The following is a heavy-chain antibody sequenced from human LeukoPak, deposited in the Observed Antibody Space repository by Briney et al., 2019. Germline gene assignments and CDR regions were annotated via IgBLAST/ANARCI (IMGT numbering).Heavy chain of an antibody. D-gene: IGHD6-19*01. J-gene: IGHJ4*02. CDR2: IYPGGSDT. Sequence: GESLKISCKGSGYSFTNHWIGWVRQMPGKGLDWMGIIYPGGSDTRYSPSFQGQVTISADKSISTAYLQWSSLKASDTAIYYCARTTTNSGWYVDYWGQGTLVTVSS. V-gene: IGHV5-51*01. CDR1: GYSFTNHW. CDR3: ARTTTNSGWYVDY.